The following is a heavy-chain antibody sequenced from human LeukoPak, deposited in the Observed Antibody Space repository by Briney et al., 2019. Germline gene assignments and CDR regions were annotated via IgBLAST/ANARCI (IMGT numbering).Heavy chain of an antibody. Sequence: SQTLSLTCAISGDSVSSNNVTWNWIRQSPSRGLEWLGRTYYRSTWYNDYAVSVRGRITVNPDTSKNQFSLHLNSVTPEDTAVYYCARRLTQYDCFDPWGQGILVTVSS. V-gene: IGHV6-1*01. CDR2: TYYRSTWYN. CDR3: ARRLTQYDCFDP. J-gene: IGHJ5*02. D-gene: IGHD2-2*01. CDR1: GDSVSSNNVT.